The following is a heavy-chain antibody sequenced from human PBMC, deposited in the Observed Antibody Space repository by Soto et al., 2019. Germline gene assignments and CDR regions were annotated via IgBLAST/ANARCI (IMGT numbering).Heavy chain of an antibody. CDR2: IYYSGST. V-gene: IGHV4-39*07. J-gene: IGHJ5*02. D-gene: IGHD3-3*01. CDR3: ARLAIFGVVMFLRNWFDP. CDR1: GGSISSSSYY. Sequence: SETLSLTCTVSGGSISSSSYYWGWIRQPPGKGLEWIGSIYYSGSTYYNPSLKSRVTISVDTSKNQFSLKLSSVTAADTAVYYFARLAIFGVVMFLRNWFDPWGQGTLVTVSS.